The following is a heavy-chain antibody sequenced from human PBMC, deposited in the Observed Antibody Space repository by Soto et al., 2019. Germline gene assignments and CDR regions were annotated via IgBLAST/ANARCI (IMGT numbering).Heavy chain of an antibody. V-gene: IGHV4-59*01. J-gene: IGHJ4*02. CDR3: AREYYYGSGSYSFDY. D-gene: IGHD3-10*01. CDR1: GGSISSYY. CDR2: IYYSGST. Sequence: LSLTCTVSGGSISSYYWSWIRQPPGKGLEWIGYIYYSGSTNYNPSLKSRVTISVDTSKNQFSLKLSSVTAADTAVYYCAREYYYGSGSYSFDYWGQGTLVTVSS.